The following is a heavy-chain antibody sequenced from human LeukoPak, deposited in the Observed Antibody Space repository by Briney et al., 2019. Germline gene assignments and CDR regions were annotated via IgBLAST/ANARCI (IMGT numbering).Heavy chain of an antibody. D-gene: IGHD3-9*01. CDR2: ISSSGSTI. J-gene: IGHJ4*02. Sequence: PGGSLRLSCAASGFTFSDYYMSWIRQAPGKGLEWVSYISSSGSTIYYADSVKGRFAISRDNAKNSLYLQMNSLRAEDTAVYYCARVPYFDWSPTYYFDYWGQGTLVTVSS. V-gene: IGHV3-11*01. CDR3: ARVPYFDWSPTYYFDY. CDR1: GFTFSDYY.